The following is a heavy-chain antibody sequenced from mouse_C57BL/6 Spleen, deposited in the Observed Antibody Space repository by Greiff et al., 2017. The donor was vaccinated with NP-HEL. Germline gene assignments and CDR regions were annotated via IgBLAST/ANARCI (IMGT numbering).Heavy chain of an antibody. CDR2: IDPSDSYT. V-gene: IGHV1-50*01. Sequence: QVQLQQSGAELVKPGASVKLSCKASGYTFTSYWMQWVKQRPGQGLEWIGEIDPSDSYTNYNQKFKGKATLTVDTSSSTAYMQLSSLTSEDSAVYYCGRRSGYFDGWGQVTTLTVSS. J-gene: IGHJ2*01. CDR1: GYTFTSYW. CDR3: GRRSGYFDG.